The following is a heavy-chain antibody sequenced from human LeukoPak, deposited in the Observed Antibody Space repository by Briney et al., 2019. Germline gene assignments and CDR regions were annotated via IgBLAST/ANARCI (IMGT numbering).Heavy chain of an antibody. CDR1: GGSISSFY. CDR3: ARGGRIAARNWFDP. Sequence: PSETLSLTCTVSGGSISSFYWSWIRQPPGKGLEWIGYIYYSGSTDCDPSLKSRVTISVDTSKNQFPLKLNSVTAADTAVYYCARGGRIAARNWFDPWGQGALVTVSS. J-gene: IGHJ5*02. V-gene: IGHV4-59*01. CDR2: IYYSGST. D-gene: IGHD6-6*01.